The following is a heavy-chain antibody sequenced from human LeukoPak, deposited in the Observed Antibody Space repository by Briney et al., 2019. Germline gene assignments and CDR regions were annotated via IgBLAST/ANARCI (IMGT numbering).Heavy chain of an antibody. J-gene: IGHJ4*02. Sequence: GGSLRLSCAASGFTFSSYAMHWVRQAPGKGLEWVALTSYDGSNKYYADSVKGRFSISRDNSKNTLYLQMNSLRAEDTAVYYCARGDYYGSGSYSDYWGQGTLVTVSS. CDR3: ARGDYYGSGSYSDY. CDR2: TSYDGSNK. CDR1: GFTFSSYA. V-gene: IGHV3-30-3*01. D-gene: IGHD3-10*01.